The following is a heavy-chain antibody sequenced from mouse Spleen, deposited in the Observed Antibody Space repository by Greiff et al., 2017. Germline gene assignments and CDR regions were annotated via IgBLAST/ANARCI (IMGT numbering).Heavy chain of an antibody. CDR1: GYAFSSSW. J-gene: IGHJ1*01. V-gene: IGHV1-82*01. Sequence: QVQLKESGPELVKPGASVKISCKASGYAFSSSWMNWVKQRPGKGLEWIGRIYPGDGDTNYNGKFKGKATLTADKSSSTAYMQLSSLTSEDSAVYFCAPNWGYFDVWGAGTTVTVSS. CDR3: APNWGYFDV. CDR2: IYPGDGDT. D-gene: IGHD4-1*01.